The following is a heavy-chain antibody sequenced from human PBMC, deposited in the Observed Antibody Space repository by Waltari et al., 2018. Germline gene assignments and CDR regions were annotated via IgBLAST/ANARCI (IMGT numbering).Heavy chain of an antibody. CDR2: IYGRGSP. Sequence: QVQLQESGPGLVRPSETLSLTCTVSGGPISDFYWTWIRRPAGKGLEWIGRIYGRGSPNYHPSLKGRVSMSVDTSKNQFSLMLTSVTAADTAVYFCARDYDQDWFDPWGQGTLVTVS. V-gene: IGHV4-4*07. CDR1: GGPISDFY. CDR3: ARDYDQDWFDP. J-gene: IGHJ5*02. D-gene: IGHD3-16*01.